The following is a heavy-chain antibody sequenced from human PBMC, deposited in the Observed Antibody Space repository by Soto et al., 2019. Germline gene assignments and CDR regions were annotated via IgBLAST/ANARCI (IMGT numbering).Heavy chain of an antibody. CDR2: IYYSGST. V-gene: IGHV4-30-4*01. J-gene: IGHJ4*02. CDR1: GGSISSGDYY. Sequence: QVQLQESGPGLVKPSQTLSLTCTVSGGSISSGDYYWSWIRQPPGKGLEWIGYIYYSGSTYYNPSLKSRVTRSVDTSKNQFSLKLSSVTAADTAVYYCARAKQHYDILTGYYNKRYFDYWGQGTLVTVSS. D-gene: IGHD3-9*01. CDR3: ARAKQHYDILTGYYNKRYFDY.